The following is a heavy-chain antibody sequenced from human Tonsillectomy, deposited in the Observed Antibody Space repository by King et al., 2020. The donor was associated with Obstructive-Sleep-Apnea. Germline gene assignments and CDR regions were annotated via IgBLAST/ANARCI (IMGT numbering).Heavy chain of an antibody. J-gene: IGHJ6*02. V-gene: IGHV1-18*04. CDR2: ISAYNGNT. D-gene: IGHD2/OR15-2a*01. CDR1: GYTFTSYG. Sequence: VQLVESGAEVKKPGASVKVSCKASGYTFTSYGISWVRQAPGQGLEWMGWISAYNGNTNYAQKLQGRVTMTTETSTSTAYMELRSLRSDDTAVYYCAKNTLYTSLDYYGMDVWGQGTTVTVSS. CDR3: AKNTLYTSLDYYGMDV.